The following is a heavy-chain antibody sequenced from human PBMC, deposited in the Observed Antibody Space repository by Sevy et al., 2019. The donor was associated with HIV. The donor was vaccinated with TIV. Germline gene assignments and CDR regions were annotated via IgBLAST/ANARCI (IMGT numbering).Heavy chain of an antibody. CDR3: ASEGYSSGYGPYFDY. CDR2: IHNSGST. Sequence: SETLSLTCTVSGGSISSGGSYWSWIRQPAGKGLEWVGRIHNSGSTRYNPSLKSRVTMSVDTSKNQFSLKLNSVTAADTAVYYCASEGYSSGYGPYFDYWGQRTLVTVSS. CDR1: GGSISSGGSY. V-gene: IGHV4-61*02. D-gene: IGHD5-18*01. J-gene: IGHJ4*02.